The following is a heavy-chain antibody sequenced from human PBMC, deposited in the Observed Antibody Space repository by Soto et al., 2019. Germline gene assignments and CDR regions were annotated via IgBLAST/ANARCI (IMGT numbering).Heavy chain of an antibody. J-gene: IGHJ4*02. CDR2: ISYDGSNK. CDR1: GFTFSSYA. CDR3: ARGQAECSGGSCYVDY. D-gene: IGHD2-15*01. Sequence: QVQLVESGGGVVQPGRSLRLSCAASGFTFSSYAMHWVRQAPGKGLEWVAVISYDGSNKYYADSVKGRFTISRDNSKNTLYLQMNSLRAEDTAVYYCARGQAECSGGSCYVDYWGQGTLVTVSS. V-gene: IGHV3-30-3*01.